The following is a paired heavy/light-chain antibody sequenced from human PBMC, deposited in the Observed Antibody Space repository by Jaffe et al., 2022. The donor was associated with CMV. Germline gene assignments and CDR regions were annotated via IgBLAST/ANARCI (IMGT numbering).Heavy chain of an antibody. CDR2: IVVGSGNT. Sequence: QMQLVQSGPEVKKPGTSVKVSCKASGFTFTSSAVQWVRQARGQRLEWIGWIVVGSGNTNYAQKFQERVTITRDMSTSTAYMELSSLRSEDTAVYYCAAGFYYYDKRPHDYYYYYGMDVWGQGTTVTVSS. CDR1: GFTFTSSA. J-gene: IGHJ6*02. D-gene: IGHD3-22*01. V-gene: IGHV1-58*01. CDR3: AAGFYYYDKRPHDYYYYYGMDV.
Light chain of an antibody. V-gene: IGKV4-1*01. CDR2: WAS. CDR1: QSVLYSSNNKNY. Sequence: DIVMTQSPDSLAVSLGERATINCKSSQSVLYSSNNKNYLAWYQQKPGQPPKLLIYWASTRESGVPDRFSGSGSGTDFTLTISSLQAEDVAVYYCQQYYSTPALTFGGGTKVEIK. J-gene: IGKJ4*01. CDR3: QQYYSTPALT.